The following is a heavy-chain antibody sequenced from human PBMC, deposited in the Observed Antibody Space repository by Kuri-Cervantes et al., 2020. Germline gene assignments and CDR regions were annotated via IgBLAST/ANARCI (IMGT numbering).Heavy chain of an antibody. Sequence: LSLTCAASGFTFTSYAVNWVRQAPGKGLEWVSAISGSGGSTNYADSVKGRFTISRDNSKNTLYLQMNSLRAEDTAVYYCAKDHLYGSDLYWGQGTLVTVSS. D-gene: IGHD3-10*01. V-gene: IGHV3-23*01. CDR3: AKDHLYGSDLY. CDR1: GFTFTSYA. J-gene: IGHJ4*02. CDR2: ISGSGGST.